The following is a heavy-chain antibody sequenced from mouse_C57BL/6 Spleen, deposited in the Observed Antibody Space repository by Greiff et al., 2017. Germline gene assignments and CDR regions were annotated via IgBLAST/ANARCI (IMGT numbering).Heavy chain of an antibody. CDR3: AKESLRGTVVAKAMDY. V-gene: IGHV1-7*01. D-gene: IGHD1-1*01. Sequence: QVQLKQSGAELAKPGASVKLSCKASGYTFTSYWTHWVKQRPGQGLEWIGYINPSSGYTKYNQKFKDKATLTADKSSSTAYMQLSSLTYEDSAVYYCAKESLRGTVVAKAMDYWGQGTSVTVSS. CDR1: GYTFTSYW. J-gene: IGHJ4*01. CDR2: INPSSGYT.